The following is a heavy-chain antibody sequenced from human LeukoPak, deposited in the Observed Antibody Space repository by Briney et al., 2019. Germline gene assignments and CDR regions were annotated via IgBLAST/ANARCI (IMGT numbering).Heavy chain of an antibody. D-gene: IGHD3-22*01. Sequence: SETLSLTCTVSGGSITSYYWSWIRQPAGKGLEWIGRIYTTGSTYYNHFLKSRVTMAVDTSKNQFSLRLSSVTAADTAVYYCARDGFYNSSGYYYNWVFDYWGQGTLVTVSS. CDR2: IYTTGST. J-gene: IGHJ4*02. V-gene: IGHV4-4*07. CDR3: ARDGFYNSSGYYYNWVFDY. CDR1: GGSITSYY.